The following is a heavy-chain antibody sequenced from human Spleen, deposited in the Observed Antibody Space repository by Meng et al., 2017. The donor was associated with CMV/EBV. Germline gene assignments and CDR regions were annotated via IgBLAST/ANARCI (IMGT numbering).Heavy chain of an antibody. Sequence: GGSLRLSCAASGFTFSSYWMHWVRQAPGKGLEWVPGINWNGGSTGYADSVKGRFTISRDNAKNSLYLQMNSLRAEDTALYYCARNGRLSFDIWGQGTMVTVSS. CDR3: ARNGRLSFDI. V-gene: IGHV3-20*04. CDR2: INWNGGST. D-gene: IGHD3-16*01. CDR1: GFTFSSYW. J-gene: IGHJ3*02.